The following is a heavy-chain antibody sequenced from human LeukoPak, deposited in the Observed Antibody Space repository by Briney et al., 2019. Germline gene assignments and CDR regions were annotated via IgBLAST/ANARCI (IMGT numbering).Heavy chain of an antibody. CDR2: INPDGSTT. CDR3: ARGGDGSNSLINY. V-gene: IGHV3-74*01. CDR1: GFSFNKYW. J-gene: IGHJ4*02. Sequence: GGSLRLSCEASGFSFNKYWMHWVRQVPGKGPVWVSRINPDGSTTNYADSVKGRFSISRDNAKSIMYLQMNSPSVEDTAVYYCARGGDGSNSLINYWGQGTLVTVSS. D-gene: IGHD5-24*01.